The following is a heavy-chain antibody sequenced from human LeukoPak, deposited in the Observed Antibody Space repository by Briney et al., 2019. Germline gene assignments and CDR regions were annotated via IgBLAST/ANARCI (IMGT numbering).Heavy chain of an antibody. J-gene: IGHJ6*02. V-gene: IGHV4-34*01. CDR1: GGSFSGYY. D-gene: IGHD3-10*01. CDR2: INHSGST. CDR3: ARGFPRGLYYYYGMDV. Sequence: SETLSLTCAVYGGSFSGYYWSWIRQPPGKGLEWIGEINHSGSTNYNPSLKSRVTISVDTSKNQFSLKLSSVTAADTAVYYCARGFPRGLYYYYGMDVWGQGTTVTVSS.